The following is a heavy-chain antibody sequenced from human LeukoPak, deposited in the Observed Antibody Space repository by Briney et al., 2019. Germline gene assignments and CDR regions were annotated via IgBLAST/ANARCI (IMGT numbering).Heavy chain of an antibody. CDR3: ARAHYASSNIKVPFDV. Sequence: ASVKVSCKASGYTFTGYYMHWVRQAPGQGLEWMGWINPNSGGTNYAQKFQGWVTMTRDTSISTAYMELSSLRSDDTAVYYCARAHYASSNIKVPFDVWGKGTTVTVSS. CDR1: GYTFTGYY. V-gene: IGHV1-2*04. CDR2: INPNSGGT. J-gene: IGHJ6*04. D-gene: IGHD3-22*01.